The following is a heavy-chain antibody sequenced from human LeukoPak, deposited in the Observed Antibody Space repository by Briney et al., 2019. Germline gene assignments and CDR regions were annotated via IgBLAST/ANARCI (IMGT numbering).Heavy chain of an antibody. V-gene: IGHV3-23*01. J-gene: IGHJ4*02. D-gene: IGHD2-15*01. CDR3: AKDSGYCSGGSCYEGYFDY. Sequence: PGGSLRLSCAASGFTFSSYAMSWVRQAPGKGLEWVSAISGSGDITYYADSVKGRFTISRDNSKKTLYLQMNSLRAEDTAVYYCAKDSGYCSGGSCYEGYFDYWGQGTLVTVSS. CDR2: ISGSGDIT. CDR1: GFTFSSYA.